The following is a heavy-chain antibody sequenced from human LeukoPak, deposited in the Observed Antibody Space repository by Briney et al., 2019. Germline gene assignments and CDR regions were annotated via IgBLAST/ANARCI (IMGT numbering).Heavy chain of an antibody. CDR2: ISGSGGTT. J-gene: IGHJ3*02. D-gene: IGHD2-2*01. CDR3: AKLVVPAAIRGGAFDI. Sequence: GGSLRLSCAASGFTFSSYSMSWVRQAPGKGLEWVSGISGSGGTTYYADSVKGRFTISRDNSKNTLYLQMNSLRAEDTAVYYCAKLVVPAAIRGGAFDIWGQGTMVTVSS. V-gene: IGHV3-23*01. CDR1: GFTFSSYS.